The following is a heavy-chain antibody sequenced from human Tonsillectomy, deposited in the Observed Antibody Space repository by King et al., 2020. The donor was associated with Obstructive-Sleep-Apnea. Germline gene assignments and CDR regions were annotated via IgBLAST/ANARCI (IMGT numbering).Heavy chain of an antibody. CDR1: GFTFSSYA. V-gene: IGHV3-23*04. D-gene: IGHD4-17*01. CDR3: AKDLHGDYADY. Sequence: VQLVESEGGLVQPGGSLRLSCAASGFTFSSYAMSWVRQAPGKGLEWVSVISGSGGSTYNADSVKGRFTISRDNSKNTLNLQMNSLRAEDTAVYYCAKDLHGDYADYWGQGTLVIVSS. CDR2: ISGSGGST. J-gene: IGHJ4*02.